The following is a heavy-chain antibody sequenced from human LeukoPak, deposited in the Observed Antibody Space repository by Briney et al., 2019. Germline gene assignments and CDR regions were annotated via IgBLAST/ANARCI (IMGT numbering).Heavy chain of an antibody. J-gene: IGHJ6*03. Sequence: ASVKVSCKASGYTFSDYYIHWVRQAPGQGLEWMGWINPKSGDLNYAQKFQGGVTMTRDTSSKTVYVELSRLRSDDTAVYFCARAAPAGYYYFMDVWDKGTTVTVSS. D-gene: IGHD2-15*01. CDR1: GYTFSDYY. CDR2: INPKSGDL. CDR3: ARAAPAGYYYFMDV. V-gene: IGHV1-2*02.